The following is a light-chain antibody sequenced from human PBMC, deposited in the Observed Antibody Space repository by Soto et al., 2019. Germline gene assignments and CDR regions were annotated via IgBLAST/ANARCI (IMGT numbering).Light chain of an antibody. CDR1: TSNIGSNY. J-gene: IGLJ3*02. Sequence: QSVLTQLPSASGTPGQKVTISCSGSTSNIGSNYVYWYQQVPGTPPKLLIFRDDQRPSGVPDRFSGSKSGTSASLAISGLRSEDEADYYCAAWDDSLSGGVFGGGTKLTVL. CDR2: RDD. V-gene: IGLV1-47*01. CDR3: AAWDDSLSGGV.